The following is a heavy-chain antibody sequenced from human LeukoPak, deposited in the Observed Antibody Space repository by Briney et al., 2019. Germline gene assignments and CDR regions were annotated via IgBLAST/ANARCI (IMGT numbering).Heavy chain of an antibody. J-gene: IGHJ4*02. CDR1: EFTFSSYS. D-gene: IGHD5-18*01. Sequence: PGGSLRLSCAASEFTFSSYSMNWVRQAPGKGLQWVSYITGSGSGIHYADSVKGRFSISRDNSKNTLYLQMNSLRAEDTAVYYCASARGSNYGSLGDWGQGTLVTVSS. V-gene: IGHV3-48*01. CDR2: ITGSGSGI. CDR3: ASARGSNYGSLGD.